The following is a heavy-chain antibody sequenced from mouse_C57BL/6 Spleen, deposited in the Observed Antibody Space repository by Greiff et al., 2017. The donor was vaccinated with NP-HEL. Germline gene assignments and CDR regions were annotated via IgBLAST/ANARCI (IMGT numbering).Heavy chain of an antibody. J-gene: IGHJ2*01. V-gene: IGHV3-6*01. CDR3: ARDLHYYGSSSD. Sequence: ESGPGLVKPSPALALTCSVPGYSITSCFYWDWIRQLPGNKLEWMGYISYDGSKNYNPSLKNRISNTRDTSKNQFFLKLNSVTTEDTATYYCARDLHYYGSSSDWGQGTTLTVSS. D-gene: IGHD1-1*01. CDR2: ISYDGSK. CDR1: GYSITSCFY.